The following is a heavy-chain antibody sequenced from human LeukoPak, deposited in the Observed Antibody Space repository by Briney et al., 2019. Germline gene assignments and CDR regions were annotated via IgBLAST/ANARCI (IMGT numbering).Heavy chain of an antibody. Sequence: PGGTLRLSCAASGFTFSSYGMSWVRQAPGKGLEWVSFIYSDNTHYSYSVKGRFTISIDNSKNTLYLQMNSLRAEDTAVYYCARRAGAYSHPYDYWGQGTLVTVSS. J-gene: IGHJ4*02. CDR2: IYSDNT. V-gene: IGHV3-53*01. D-gene: IGHD4/OR15-4a*01. CDR3: ARRAGAYSHPYDY. CDR1: GFTFSSYG.